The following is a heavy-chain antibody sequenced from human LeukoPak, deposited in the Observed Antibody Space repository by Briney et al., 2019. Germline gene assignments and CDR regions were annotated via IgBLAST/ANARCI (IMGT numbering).Heavy chain of an antibody. J-gene: IGHJ3*02. V-gene: IGHV1-69*06. CDR1: GYTFTGYY. D-gene: IGHD6-6*01. CDR2: IIPIFGTA. CDR3: ARDRGIAARVVGAFDI. Sequence: ASVKVSCKASGYTFTGYYMHWVRQAPGQGLEWMGRIIPIFGTANYAQKFQGRVTITADKSTSTACMELSSLRSEDTAVYYCARDRGIAARVVGAFDIWGQGTMITVSS.